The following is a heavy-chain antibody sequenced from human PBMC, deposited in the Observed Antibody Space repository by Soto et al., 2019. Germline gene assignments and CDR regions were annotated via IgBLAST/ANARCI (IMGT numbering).Heavy chain of an antibody. V-gene: IGHV4-4*07. CDR1: GGSINIYY. CDR3: ARDDYYYSNNCLDP. Sequence: SETLSLTCTVSGGSINIYYWSWIRRAAGKGLEWIGRIYSTGTANYNPSLNSRVTMSVDTYENQISLRLSSVTAADTAVYYCARDDYYYSNNCLDPWGQGTLVTVSS. CDR2: IYSTGTA. J-gene: IGHJ5*02. D-gene: IGHD3-22*01.